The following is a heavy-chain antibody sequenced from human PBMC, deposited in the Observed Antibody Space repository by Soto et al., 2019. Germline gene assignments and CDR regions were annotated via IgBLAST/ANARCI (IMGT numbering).Heavy chain of an antibody. V-gene: IGHV1-18*04. D-gene: IGHD3-3*01. J-gene: IGHJ6*02. CDR2: ISAYNGNT. CDR3: ARGPYYDFWSGVGPSRSRDYGMDV. CDR1: GYTFTSYG. Sequence: QVQLVQSGAEVKKPGASVKVSCKASGYTFTSYGISWVRQAPGQGLEWMGWISAYNGNTNYAQKLQGRVTMTTDTSTSTAYMELRSLRSDDTAVYYCARGPYYDFWSGVGPSRSRDYGMDVWGQGTTVTVSS.